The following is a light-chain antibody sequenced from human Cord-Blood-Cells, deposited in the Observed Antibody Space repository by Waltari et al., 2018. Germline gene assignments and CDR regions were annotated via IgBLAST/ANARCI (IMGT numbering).Light chain of an antibody. V-gene: IGLV2-14*03. CDR2: DVS. Sequence: ALTQPASVSGSPGQSITISCTGTSSDVGGYNYVSWYQQHPGKAPKLMIYDVSNRPSGVSNRFSGSKSGNTASLTNSGLQAEDEADYYCSSYTSSSTWVFGGGTKLTVL. CDR3: SSYTSSSTWV. CDR1: SSDVGGYNY. J-gene: IGLJ3*02.